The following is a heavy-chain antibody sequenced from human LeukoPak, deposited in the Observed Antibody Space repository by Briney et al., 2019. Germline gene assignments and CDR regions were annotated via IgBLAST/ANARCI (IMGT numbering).Heavy chain of an antibody. CDR1: GGSISGYY. Sequence: PSETLSLTCTVSGGSISGYYWSWIRQPPGKGLEWIGEINHSGSTNYNPSLKSRVTISVDTSKNQFSLKLSSVTAADTAVYYCARGGRGYSYGYADYWGQGTLVTVSS. D-gene: IGHD5-18*01. J-gene: IGHJ4*02. CDR2: INHSGST. CDR3: ARGGRGYSYGYADY. V-gene: IGHV4-34*01.